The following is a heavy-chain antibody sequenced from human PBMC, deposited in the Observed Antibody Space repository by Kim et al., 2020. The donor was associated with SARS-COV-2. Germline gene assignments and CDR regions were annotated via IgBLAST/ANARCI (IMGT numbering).Heavy chain of an antibody. CDR3: ARGLSREGSSGYYYAYFDY. D-gene: IGHD3-22*01. CDR2: INHSGST. Sequence: SETLSLTCAVYGGSFSGYYWSWIRQPPGKGLEWIGEINHSGSTNYNPSLKSRVTISVDTSKNQFSLKLSSVTAADTAVYYCARGLSREGSSGYYYAYFDYWGQGTLVTVSS. CDR1: GGSFSGYY. V-gene: IGHV4-34*01. J-gene: IGHJ4*02.